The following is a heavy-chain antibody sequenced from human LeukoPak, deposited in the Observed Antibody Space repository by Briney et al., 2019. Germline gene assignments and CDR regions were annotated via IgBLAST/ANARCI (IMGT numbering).Heavy chain of an antibody. J-gene: IGHJ5*02. D-gene: IGHD4-17*01. CDR3: AKNDYGDWFDP. CDR1: GFTFSDYY. CDR2: ISGGSTYA. Sequence: GECLRLSCAASGFTFSDYYMTWIRQVTGKGLECVSYISGGSTYAKYADSVKGRFTISRDNAQYSLYLQMSSLRAEDTAVYYCAKNDYGDWFDPWGQGTLVTVSS. V-gene: IGHV3-11*06.